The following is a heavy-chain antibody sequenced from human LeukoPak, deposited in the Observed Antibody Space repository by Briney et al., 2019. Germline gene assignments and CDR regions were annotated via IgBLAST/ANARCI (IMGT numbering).Heavy chain of an antibody. CDR2: ISAYNGNT. J-gene: IGHJ4*02. Sequence: ASVKVSCKASGYTFTSYGISWVRQAPGQGLEWMGWISAYNGNTNYAQKLQGRVTMTTDTSTSTAYMELRSLRSEDTAVYYCARGRYYGSGSQIFDYWGQGTLVTVSS. D-gene: IGHD3-10*01. V-gene: IGHV1-18*01. CDR3: ARGRYYGSGSQIFDY. CDR1: GYTFTSYG.